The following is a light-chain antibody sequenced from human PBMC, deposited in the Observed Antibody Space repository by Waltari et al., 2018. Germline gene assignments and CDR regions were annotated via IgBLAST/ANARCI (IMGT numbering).Light chain of an antibody. CDR2: GAS. V-gene: IGKV3-15*01. Sequence: EIVLTQSPVTLSVSPGERATLSCRASQSISVNLAWYLQRPGQAPSLLSYGASTMATGIPARFSGSGSGTHFTLSISSLQSEYIAVYYCQQYNDWLLYTFGQGTKLELK. CDR3: QQYNDWLLYT. J-gene: IGKJ2*01. CDR1: QSISVN.